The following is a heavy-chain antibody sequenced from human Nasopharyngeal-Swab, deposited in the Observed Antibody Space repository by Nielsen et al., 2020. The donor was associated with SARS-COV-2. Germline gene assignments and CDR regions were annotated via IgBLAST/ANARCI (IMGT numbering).Heavy chain of an antibody. J-gene: IGHJ3*02. Sequence: SCAASGFTFSSYAMHWARQAPGKGLEWAAVISYDGSNKYYADSVKGRFTISRDNSKNTLYLQMNSLRAEDTAVYYCAAEATGTDAFDIWGQGTMVTVSS. V-gene: IGHV3-30*04. D-gene: IGHD6-13*01. CDR1: GFTFSSYA. CDR2: ISYDGSNK. CDR3: AAEATGTDAFDI.